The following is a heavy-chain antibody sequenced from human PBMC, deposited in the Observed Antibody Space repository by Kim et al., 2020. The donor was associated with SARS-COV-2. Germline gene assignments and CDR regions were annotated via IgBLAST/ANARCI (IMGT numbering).Heavy chain of an antibody. CDR3: AKYAAGSGWFSFDS. D-gene: IGHD6-19*01. V-gene: IGHV3-23*01. CDR1: GFVFDNYA. Sequence: GGSLRLSCAASGFVFDNYALTWVRQAPGLGLEWVSSISNSGSYTYYAESVKGRFTISRDSSNDTLYLQMNSLRAEDTALYYCAKYAAGSGWFSFDSWGQGTLVTVSS. J-gene: IGHJ4*02. CDR2: ISNSGSYT.